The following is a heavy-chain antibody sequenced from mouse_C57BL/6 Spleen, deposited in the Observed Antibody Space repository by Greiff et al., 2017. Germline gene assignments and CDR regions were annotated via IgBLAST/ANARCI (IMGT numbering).Heavy chain of an antibody. J-gene: IGHJ1*03. CDR1: GYTFTSYW. Sequence: QVQLQQPGAELVKPGASVKMSCKASGYTFTSYWITWVKQRPGQGLEWIGDIYPGSGSTNYNEKFKSKATLTVDTSSSTAYMQLSSLTSEDSAVYYCARSDYYGSSHYWYFDVWGTGTTVTVSS. D-gene: IGHD1-1*01. V-gene: IGHV1-55*01. CDR3: ARSDYYGSSHYWYFDV. CDR2: IYPGSGST.